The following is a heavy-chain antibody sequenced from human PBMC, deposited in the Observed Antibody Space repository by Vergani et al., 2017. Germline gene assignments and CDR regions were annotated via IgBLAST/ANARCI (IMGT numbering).Heavy chain of an antibody. CDR3: ARAAYYYGMDV. CDR2: IYYSGST. J-gene: IGHJ6*02. CDR1: GGSISSYY. Sequence: QVQLQESGPGLVKPSETLSLTCTVSGGSISSYYWSWIRQPPGKGLEWIGYIYYSGSTNYNPSLKSRVTISVDTSKNQFSLKLSSVTAADTAVYSCARAAYYYGMDVWGQGTTVTVSS. V-gene: IGHV4-59*01.